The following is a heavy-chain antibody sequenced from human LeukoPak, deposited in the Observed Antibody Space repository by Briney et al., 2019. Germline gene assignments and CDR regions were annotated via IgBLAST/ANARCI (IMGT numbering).Heavy chain of an antibody. CDR1: GESFSGYY. D-gene: IGHD3-10*01. CDR3: ARGRRYYYGSGSYYEWDY. Sequence: SETLSLTCAVYGESFSGYYWSWIRQPPGKGLEWIGEINHSGSTNYNPSLKIRVTISVDTSKNQFSLKLSSVTAADTAVYYCARGRRYYYGSGSYYEWDYWGQGTLVTVSS. V-gene: IGHV4-34*01. CDR2: INHSGST. J-gene: IGHJ4*02.